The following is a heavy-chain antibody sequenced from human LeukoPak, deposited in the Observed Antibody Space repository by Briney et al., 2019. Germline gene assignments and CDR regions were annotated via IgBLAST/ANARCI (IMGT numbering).Heavy chain of an antibody. J-gene: IGHJ4*02. D-gene: IGHD3-16*01. CDR1: GYTFTSYD. CDR2: MNPNSGNT. V-gene: IGHV1-8*01. CDR3: ARGHSNRWGYYFDY. Sequence: ASVKVSCKASGYTFTSYDINWVRQATGQGLECMGWMNPNSGNTGYAQKFQGRVTMTRNTSISTAYMELSSLRSEDTAVYYCARGHSNRWGYYFDYWGQGTLVTVSS.